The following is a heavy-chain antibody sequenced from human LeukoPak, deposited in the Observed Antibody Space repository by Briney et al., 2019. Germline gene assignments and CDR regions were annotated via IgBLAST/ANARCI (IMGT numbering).Heavy chain of an antibody. D-gene: IGHD1-26*01. CDR3: AKDEVGGHFEY. V-gene: IGHV3-21*01. Sequence: GGSLRLSCAASGFTFSSYSMNWVRQAPGKGLEWVSSISSSSYIYYADSGKGRFTISRDNAKNSLYLQMNSLRAEDTAVYYCAKDEVGGHFEYWGQGTLVTVSS. CDR2: ISSSSYI. J-gene: IGHJ4*02. CDR1: GFTFSSYS.